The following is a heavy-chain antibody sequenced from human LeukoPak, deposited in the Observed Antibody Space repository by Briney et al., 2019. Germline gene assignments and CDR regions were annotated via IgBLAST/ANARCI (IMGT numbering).Heavy chain of an antibody. V-gene: IGHV4-39*01. CDR1: GGSISGSSYY. D-gene: IGHD1-7*01. CDR2: IYYSGST. J-gene: IGHJ4*02. Sequence: PSETLSLTCTVSGGSISGSSYYWGWIRQPPGKGLEWIGSIYYSGSTYYNPPLKSRVTISVDTSKNQFYLKLSSVTAADTAVYYCARPDGRTKAMDYWGQGTLVTVSS. CDR3: ARPDGRTKAMDY.